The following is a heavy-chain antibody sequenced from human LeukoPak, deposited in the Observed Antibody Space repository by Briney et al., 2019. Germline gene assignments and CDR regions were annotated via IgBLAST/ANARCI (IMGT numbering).Heavy chain of an antibody. D-gene: IGHD6-19*01. CDR3: ARILDSAWGELGY. J-gene: IGHJ4*02. CDR2: IRSDGSNK. Sequence: GGSLRLSCAGSGFSFSSYGMHWVRQAPGKGLEWMAFIRSDGSNKYYADSVKGRFTISRDNSENTLYLQMNSLRAEDTAVYYCARILDSAWGELGYWGQGTLVTVSS. CDR1: GFSFSSYG. V-gene: IGHV3-30*02.